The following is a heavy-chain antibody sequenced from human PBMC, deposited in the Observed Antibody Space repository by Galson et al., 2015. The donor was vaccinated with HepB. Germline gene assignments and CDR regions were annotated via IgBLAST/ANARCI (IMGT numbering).Heavy chain of an antibody. J-gene: IGHJ4*02. D-gene: IGHD2-15*01. Sequence: SLRLSCAASGFTFRSYALHWVRQAPGKGLEWVTVISYDGSDIYYADSVRGRFTVSRDNSKNTLYLQMNSLRPEDTAVYYCARGYCSGGSCYPGFLDNWGQGTLVTVSS. CDR2: ISYDGSDI. CDR3: ARGYCSGGSCYPGFLDN. CDR1: GFTFRSYA. V-gene: IGHV3-30-3*01.